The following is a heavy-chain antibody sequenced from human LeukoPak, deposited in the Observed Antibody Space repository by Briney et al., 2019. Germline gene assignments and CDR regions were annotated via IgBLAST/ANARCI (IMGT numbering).Heavy chain of an antibody. J-gene: IGHJ3*02. D-gene: IGHD6-13*01. Sequence: SETLSLTCTVSGGSISSGNYYWSWIRQPAGKGLEWVGRIYNNGSANYNPSLKSRVTISLDTSKNQFSLKLTSVTAADTAVYYCATYGGSSSWYYYHDAFDIWGQGTMVTVSS. CDR1: GGSISSGNYY. CDR2: IYNNGSA. CDR3: ATYGGSSSWYYYHDAFDI. V-gene: IGHV4-61*02.